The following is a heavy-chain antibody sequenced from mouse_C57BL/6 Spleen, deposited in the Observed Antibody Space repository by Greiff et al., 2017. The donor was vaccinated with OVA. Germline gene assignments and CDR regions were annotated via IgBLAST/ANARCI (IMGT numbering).Heavy chain of an antibody. CDR1: GYTFTSYW. Sequence: QVQLQQPGAELVRPGTSVKLSCKASGYTFTSYWMHWVKQRPGQGLEWIGVIDPSDSYTNYNQKFKGKATLTVDTSSSTAYMQLSSLTSEDSAVYYCARNRAMDYWGQGTSVTASS. V-gene: IGHV1-59*01. CDR3: ARNRAMDY. D-gene: IGHD2-14*01. J-gene: IGHJ4*01. CDR2: IDPSDSYT.